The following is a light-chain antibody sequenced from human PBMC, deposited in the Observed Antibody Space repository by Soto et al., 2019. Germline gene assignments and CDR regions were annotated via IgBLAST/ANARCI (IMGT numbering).Light chain of an antibody. CDR1: SSDVGSYNR. Sequence: QSALTQPPSVSGSPGQSVTISCTGTSSDVGSYNRVSWYQQPPGTAPKLMIYEVYNRPSGVPDRFSGSKSGNTASLTISGLQAEDEADYYCSSYTSRSTYVFGTGTKLTVL. CDR3: SSYTSRSTYV. V-gene: IGLV2-18*02. J-gene: IGLJ1*01. CDR2: EVY.